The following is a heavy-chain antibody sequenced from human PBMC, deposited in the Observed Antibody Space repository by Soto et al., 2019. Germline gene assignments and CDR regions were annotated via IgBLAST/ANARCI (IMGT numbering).Heavy chain of an antibody. CDR1: GFTVSSNY. CDR3: AGHDWFDP. J-gene: IGHJ5*02. CDR2: IYSETTA. Sequence: GVLRLSCAASGFTVSSNYMSWVRQAPGKGLEWVSVIYSETTAYYADSAKGRFTISRDDSKNTLYLQMNSLRADDTAVYYCAGHDWFDPWGQGTLVTVSS. V-gene: IGHV3-53*01.